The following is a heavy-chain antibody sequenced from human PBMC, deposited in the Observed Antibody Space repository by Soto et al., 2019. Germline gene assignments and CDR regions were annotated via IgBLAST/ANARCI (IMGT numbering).Heavy chain of an antibody. CDR2: IYYSGST. CDR3: ARDRISGYAGGYYYYYGMDV. Sequence: SEILSLTCTVSGGSISSYYWSWIRQPPGKGLEWIGYIYYSGSTNYNPSLKSRVTISVDTSKNQFSLKLSSVTAADTAVYYCARDRISGYAGGYYYYYGMDVWGQGTTVTVSS. V-gene: IGHV4-59*01. D-gene: IGHD5-12*01. CDR1: GGSISSYY. J-gene: IGHJ6*02.